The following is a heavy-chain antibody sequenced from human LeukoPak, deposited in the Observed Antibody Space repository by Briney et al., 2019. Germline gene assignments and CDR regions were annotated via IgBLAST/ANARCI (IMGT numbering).Heavy chain of an antibody. J-gene: IGHJ4*02. V-gene: IGHV1-58*02. CDR2: IVVGSGNT. Sequence: GASVKVSCKASGYTFTSYGISWVRQAPGQGLEWMGWIVVGSGNTNYAQKFQERVTITRDMSTSTAYMELSSLRSEDTAVYYCAADLWEIAVAGTWGQGTLVTVSS. CDR1: GYTFTSYG. D-gene: IGHD6-19*01. CDR3: AADLWEIAVAGT.